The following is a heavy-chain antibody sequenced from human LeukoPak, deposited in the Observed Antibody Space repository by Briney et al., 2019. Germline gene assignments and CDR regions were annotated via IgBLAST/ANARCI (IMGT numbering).Heavy chain of an antibody. CDR1: GFTFSSYV. D-gene: IGHD3-10*01. Sequence: GGSLRLSCAASGFTFSSYVMTWVRQAPGEGLEWVSGISGSGGSTNYADSEKGRFTISRDNAKNTLYLQMNSLRAEDKAVYYCAKGGAVASKSITMVRGTRRYYYYMDVWGKGTTVTISS. CDR3: AKGGAVASKSITMVRGTRRYYYYMDV. V-gene: IGHV3-23*01. J-gene: IGHJ6*03. CDR2: ISGSGGST.